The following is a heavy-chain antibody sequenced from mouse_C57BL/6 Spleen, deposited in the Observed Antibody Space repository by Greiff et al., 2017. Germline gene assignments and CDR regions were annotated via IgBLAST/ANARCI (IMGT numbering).Heavy chain of an antibody. V-gene: IGHV5-4*01. Sequence: DVHLVESGGGLVKPGGSLKLSCAASGFTFSSYAMSWVRQTPEKRLEWVATISDGGSYTYYPDNVKGRFTISRDNAKNNLYLQMSHLKSEDTAMYYCAREGAYYGSSYFDYWGQGTTLTVSS. CDR1: GFTFSSYA. D-gene: IGHD1-1*01. J-gene: IGHJ2*01. CDR2: ISDGGSYT. CDR3: AREGAYYGSSYFDY.